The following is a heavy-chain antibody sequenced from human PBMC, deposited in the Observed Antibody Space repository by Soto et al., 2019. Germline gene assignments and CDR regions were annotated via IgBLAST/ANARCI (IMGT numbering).Heavy chain of an antibody. CDR3: AKDGGADGYFGNWLDP. J-gene: IGHJ5*02. CDR1: GGTFSNYA. D-gene: IGHD5-12*01. V-gene: IGHV1-69*15. CDR2: IIPIFGTT. Sequence: QVQLVQSGAEVKKPGSSVKVSCKASGGTFSNYAITWVRQAPGQGLEWVGRIIPIFGTTNVAQKFHGRVTITADESTTTASMELSGLRSDDTAVYYGAKDGGADGYFGNWLDPWGQGNLVTVSS.